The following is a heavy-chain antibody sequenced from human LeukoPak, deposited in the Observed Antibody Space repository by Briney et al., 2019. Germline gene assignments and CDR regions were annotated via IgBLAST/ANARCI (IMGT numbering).Heavy chain of an antibody. V-gene: IGHV4-31*03. Sequence: SETLSLTCTVSGGSISSGGYYWSWIRQHPGKGLEWIGYIYYSGSTYYNPSLKSRVTISVDTSKNQFSLKLSSVTAADTAVYYCARDGGKRSVDYWGQGTLVTVSS. J-gene: IGHJ4*02. CDR1: GGSISSGGYY. D-gene: IGHD4-23*01. CDR3: ARDGGKRSVDY. CDR2: IYYSGST.